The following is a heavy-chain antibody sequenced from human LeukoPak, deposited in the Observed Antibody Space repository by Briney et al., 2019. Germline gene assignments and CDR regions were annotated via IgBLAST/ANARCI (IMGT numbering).Heavy chain of an antibody. CDR2: ISAYNGNK. CDR3: ARAGTMVVTPGYY. CDR1: GYTFTSYG. V-gene: IGHV1-18*01. D-gene: IGHD4-23*01. J-gene: IGHJ4*02. Sequence: ASVKVSCKASGYTFTSYGISWVRQAPGQGLEWMGWISAYNGNKNYEKKLQGRGTMTTDTSTSTAYMELRSLRSDDTAVYYCARAGTMVVTPGYYWGQGTLVTVSS.